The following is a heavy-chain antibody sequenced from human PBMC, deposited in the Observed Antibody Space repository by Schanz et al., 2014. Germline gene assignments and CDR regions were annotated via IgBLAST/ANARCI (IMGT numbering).Heavy chain of an antibody. CDR2: INVGNGNM. V-gene: IGHV1-3*01. Sequence: QVQLVQSGAEVKKPGASVKVSCKASGYTFTSYSIHWVRQAPGQGLEWMGWINVGNGNMKYSQKFQGRVTITRDTSASTTYMELTSLRSEDTAVYFCARAKRFGDMDVWGQGTTVAVSS. CDR3: ARAKRFGDMDV. CDR1: GYTFTSYS. J-gene: IGHJ6*02. D-gene: IGHD3-10*01.